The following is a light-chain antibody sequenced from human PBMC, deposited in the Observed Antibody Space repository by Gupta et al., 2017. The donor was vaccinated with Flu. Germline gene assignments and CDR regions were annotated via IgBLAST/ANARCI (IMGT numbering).Light chain of an antibody. Sequence: QSALTQPASVSGSPGQSLTISCTGTSSDVDIYNYVSWYQQHPGKAPKLMIYEVSNRPSGVSNRFSGSKSGNTASLTISGLQAEDEADYYCSSYTNSGTPNYVFGTGTKVTVL. CDR2: EVS. J-gene: IGLJ1*01. CDR3: SSYTNSGTPNYV. CDR1: SSDVDIYNY. V-gene: IGLV2-14*01.